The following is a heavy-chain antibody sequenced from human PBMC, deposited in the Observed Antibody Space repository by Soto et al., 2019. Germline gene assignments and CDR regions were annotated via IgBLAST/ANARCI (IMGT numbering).Heavy chain of an antibody. D-gene: IGHD3-16*01. CDR2: FHYNGSP. CDR1: GGSTSSRGFS. CDR3: ARTGMITFAGPFYFYCMDV. J-gene: IGHJ6*03. V-gene: IGHV4-31*01. Sequence: QVQLQESGPELVKPSETLSLTCTVSGGSTSSRGFSWSWIRQHPGRGLEWIGFFHYNGSPYYNPSLKRLFSFSVDTSRNQFSLKLNSVTAADTAVYYCARTGMITFAGPFYFYCMDVWGNGTRVTVSS.